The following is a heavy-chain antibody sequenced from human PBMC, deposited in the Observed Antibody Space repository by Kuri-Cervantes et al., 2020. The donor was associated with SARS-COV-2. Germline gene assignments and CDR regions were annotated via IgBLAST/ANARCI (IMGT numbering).Heavy chain of an antibody. V-gene: IGHV4-59*01. J-gene: IGHJ4*02. D-gene: IGHD1-26*01. CDR3: ARDNILFSGSGFDS. Sequence: GSLRLSCIVSGGSINDYYWGWIRQPPGKGLEWIGYFYSTGVTNYDPSLKTRVTISTDKSKNQLSLKLTSVTAADTAVYYCARDNILFSGSGFDSWGQGALVTVSS. CDR2: FYSTGVT. CDR1: GGSINDYY.